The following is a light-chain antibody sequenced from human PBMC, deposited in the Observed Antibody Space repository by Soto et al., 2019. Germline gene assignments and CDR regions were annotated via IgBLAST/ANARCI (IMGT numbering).Light chain of an antibody. V-gene: IGKV1-5*03. J-gene: IGKJ3*01. CDR2: KAS. CDR3: QQYNSYSL. Sequence: DIQMTQSPSTLSASVGDTAIITCRASQSISTWLAWYQQKAGKAPKLLIYKASSLESGVRSRFSGSGSGTEFTLTISSLQPDDFATYYCQQYNSYSLFGPGTKVDIK. CDR1: QSISTW.